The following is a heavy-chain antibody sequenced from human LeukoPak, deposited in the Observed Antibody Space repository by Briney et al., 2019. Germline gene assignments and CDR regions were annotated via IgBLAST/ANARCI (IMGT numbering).Heavy chain of an antibody. V-gene: IGHV1-46*01. J-gene: IGHJ4*02. CDR2: INPSGGST. Sequence: GASVKVSCKASGYTFTSYYLQWVRQASGQGLEWMGIINPSGGSTNYAQKFQGRVTMTRDTSTSTVYMELSSLRSEDTAVYYCARTVAGTALDYWGQGTLVTVSS. CDR1: GYTFTSYY. D-gene: IGHD6-19*01. CDR3: ARTVAGTALDY.